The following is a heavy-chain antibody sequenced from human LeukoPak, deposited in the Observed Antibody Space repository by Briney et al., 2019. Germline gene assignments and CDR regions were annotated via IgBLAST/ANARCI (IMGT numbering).Heavy chain of an antibody. CDR1: GYTFTSYY. D-gene: IGHD5-12*01. CDR3: AKRRGSGYDLDY. V-gene: IGHV1-46*01. Sequence: LVASVKVSCKASGYTFTSYYMHWVRQAPGQGLEWMGIINPSGGSTSYAQKFQGRVTMTRDTSTSTVYMELSSLRSEDTAVYYCAKRRGSGYDLDYWGQGTLVTVSS. J-gene: IGHJ4*02. CDR2: INPSGGST.